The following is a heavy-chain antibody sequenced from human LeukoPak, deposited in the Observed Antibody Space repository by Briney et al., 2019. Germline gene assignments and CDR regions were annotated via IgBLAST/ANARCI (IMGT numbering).Heavy chain of an antibody. CDR3: ARVGGTNYYYYGMDV. D-gene: IGHD1-26*01. Sequence: SETLSLTCTVSGGSISNYYWSWIRQPPGKGLEWIGYIYYSGSTDYNPSLKSRVTISVGTSKNQFSLKLSSVTAADTAVYYCARVGGTNYYYYGMDVWGQGTTVTVSS. J-gene: IGHJ6*02. CDR1: GGSISNYY. V-gene: IGHV4-59*01. CDR2: IYYSGST.